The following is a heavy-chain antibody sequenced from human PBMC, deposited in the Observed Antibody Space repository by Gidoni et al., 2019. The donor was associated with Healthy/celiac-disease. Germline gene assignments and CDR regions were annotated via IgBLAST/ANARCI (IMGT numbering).Heavy chain of an antibody. D-gene: IGHD3-22*01. CDR3: ARDSDYYDSSGRYDAFDI. Sequence: QVHLVQSGAEVKKPGSSVTVSCKASGGTFSRYAISWVRQAPGQGLEWMGRIIPILGIENYAQKFQGRVTITADKSTSTAYMELSSLRSEDTAVYYCARDSDYYDSSGRYDAFDIWGQGTMVTVSS. J-gene: IGHJ3*02. CDR1: GGTFSRYA. CDR2: IIPILGIE. V-gene: IGHV1-69*09.